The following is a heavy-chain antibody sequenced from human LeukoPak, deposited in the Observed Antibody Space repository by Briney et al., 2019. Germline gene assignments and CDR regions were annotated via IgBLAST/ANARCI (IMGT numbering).Heavy chain of an antibody. CDR3: ARALAVAGIDY. J-gene: IGHJ4*02. Sequence: VASVKVSCKASGYSFTSFFMHWVRQAPGHGLEWMGIINPSGGSTSYAQKFQGRVTMTRDTSTSTVYMELSSLRSEDTAVYYCARALAVAGIDYWGQGTLVTVSS. V-gene: IGHV1-46*01. D-gene: IGHD6-19*01. CDR1: GYSFTSFF. CDR2: INPSGGST.